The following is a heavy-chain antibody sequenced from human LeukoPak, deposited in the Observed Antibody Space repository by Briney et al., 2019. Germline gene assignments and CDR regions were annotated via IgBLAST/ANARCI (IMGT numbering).Heavy chain of an antibody. V-gene: IGHV4-39*07. J-gene: IGHJ4*02. D-gene: IGHD3-10*01. CDR3: ARATMVRGLGY. Sequence: SETLSLTCSVSGGSISSSAYYWGWIRQPPGQGLEWIGSIYYSGNTYYNPSLKSRVTISVDTSKNQFSLKLSSVTAADTAVYYCARATMVRGLGYWGQGTLVTVSS. CDR2: IYYSGNT. CDR1: GGSISSSAYY.